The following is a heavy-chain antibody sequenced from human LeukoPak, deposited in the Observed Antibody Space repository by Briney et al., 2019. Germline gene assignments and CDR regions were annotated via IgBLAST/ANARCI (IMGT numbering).Heavy chain of an antibody. V-gene: IGHV3-23*01. CDR1: GFTFSSYA. CDR2: TSESGGST. J-gene: IGHJ3*02. D-gene: IGHD3-9*01. CDR3: AKGRWGLTINNFDI. Sequence: GGSLRLSCEASGFTFSSYAMGWVRQAPGKGLEWVSVTSESGGSTHYADSVKGRSTIYRDNSKNTLYLQMNSLGGEDTAVYYCAKGRWGLTINNFDIWGQGRMVTVSS.